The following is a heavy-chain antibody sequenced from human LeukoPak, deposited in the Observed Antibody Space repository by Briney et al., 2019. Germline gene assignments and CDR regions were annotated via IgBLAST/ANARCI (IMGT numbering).Heavy chain of an antibody. CDR3: ARAYRPANYYDSSGYGYYFDY. CDR2: ISAYNGNT. Sequence: ASVKVSCKASGYTFTSYGISWVRQAPGQGLEWMGWISAYNGNTNYAQKLQGRVTMTTDTSTSTAYMELRSLRSDDTAVYYCARAYRPANYYDSSGYGYYFDYWGQGTLVTVSS. V-gene: IGHV1-18*01. D-gene: IGHD3-22*01. J-gene: IGHJ4*02. CDR1: GYTFTSYG.